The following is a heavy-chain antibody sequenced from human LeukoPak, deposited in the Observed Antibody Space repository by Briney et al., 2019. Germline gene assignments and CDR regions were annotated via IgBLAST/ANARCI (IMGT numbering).Heavy chain of an antibody. CDR3: AGGYFYDSSGLPYYYYMDV. Sequence: GGSLRLSCAASGFTFSSYSMNWVRQAPGKGLEWVSYISSTSSTIYYADSVKGRFTISGDNAKNSLYLQMNSLRVEDTAMYYCAGGYFYDSSGLPYYYYMDVWGKGTTVTVSS. CDR2: ISSTSSTI. CDR1: GFTFSSYS. J-gene: IGHJ6*03. V-gene: IGHV3-48*01. D-gene: IGHD3-22*01.